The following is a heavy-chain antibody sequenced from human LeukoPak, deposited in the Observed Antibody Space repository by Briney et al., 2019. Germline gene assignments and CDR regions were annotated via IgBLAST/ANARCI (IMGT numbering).Heavy chain of an antibody. CDR2: IYSDGNT. CDR3: AGDTHSSSWYDH. D-gene: IGHD6-19*01. V-gene: IGHV3-53*01. J-gene: IGHJ5*02. Sequence: GGSLRPSCAVSGFTVGSIYMSWVRQAPGKGLEWVSFIYSDGNTYYGDSVKGRFTLSRDSSRNTLYLQMNSLTVDDTAVYYCAGDTHSSSWYDHWGQGTLVTVSS. CDR1: GFTVGSIY.